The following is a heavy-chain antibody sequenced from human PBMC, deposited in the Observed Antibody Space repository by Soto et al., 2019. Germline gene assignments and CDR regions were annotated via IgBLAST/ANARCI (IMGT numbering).Heavy chain of an antibody. CDR2: ISSSGIT. V-gene: IGHV4-59*11. Sequence: QVQLQESGPGLVKPSEPLSLTCTVSGGSISSHYWIWIRQPPGKGLEWIGYISSSGITNYNPSLKSRVTISVDTSKNQFSLRLTSVTAADTAVYYCARGDFELEKDYFDFWGQGTLVTVSS. D-gene: IGHD1-1*01. CDR3: ARGDFELEKDYFDF. J-gene: IGHJ4*02. CDR1: GGSISSHY.